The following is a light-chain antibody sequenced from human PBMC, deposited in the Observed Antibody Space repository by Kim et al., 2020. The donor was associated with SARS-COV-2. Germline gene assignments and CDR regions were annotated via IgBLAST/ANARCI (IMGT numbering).Light chain of an antibody. J-gene: IGKJ4*01. CDR1: QDISSW. CDR2: AAS. CDR3: QRADSFPLG. Sequence: ASVGDRVTITCRASQDISSWLAWYQQQPGKAPKLLISAASSLQSGVPSRFSGSGSGTDFTLTISSLQPEDFASYYCQRADSFPLGFGGGTKVEIK. V-gene: IGKV1-12*01.